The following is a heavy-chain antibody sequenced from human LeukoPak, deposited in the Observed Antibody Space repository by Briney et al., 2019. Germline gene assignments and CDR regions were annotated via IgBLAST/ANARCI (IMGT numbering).Heavy chain of an antibody. J-gene: IGHJ4*02. CDR2: MYSGGST. CDR3: AKELKIVPTTQYYFDY. D-gene: IGHD5-12*01. CDR1: GFTVSTNY. V-gene: IGHV3-66*01. Sequence: VGSLRLSCAASGFTVSTNYMAWVRQAPGKGLEWVSVMYSGGSTYYADSVQGRFTLPRDNSKNTLYLQKNSLRAEDTAVYYCAKELKIVPTTQYYFDYWGQGTLVTVSS.